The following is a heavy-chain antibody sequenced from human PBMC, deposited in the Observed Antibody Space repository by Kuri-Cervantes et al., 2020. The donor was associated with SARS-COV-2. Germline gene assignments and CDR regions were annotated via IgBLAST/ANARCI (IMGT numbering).Heavy chain of an antibody. CDR2: VSYDGNNK. CDR1: GLSFRSHA. CDR3: AKDSPEIVVVPAAPLYFDL. V-gene: IGHV3-30-3*01. Sequence: GGSLRLSCAASGLSFRSHAMHWVRQAPGKGLEWVAVVSYDGNNKYHADSVKGRFTISRDNSNNTLFLEMNSLRAEDTAVYYCAKDSPEIVVVPAAPLYFDLWGRGTLVTVSS. J-gene: IGHJ2*01. D-gene: IGHD2-2*01.